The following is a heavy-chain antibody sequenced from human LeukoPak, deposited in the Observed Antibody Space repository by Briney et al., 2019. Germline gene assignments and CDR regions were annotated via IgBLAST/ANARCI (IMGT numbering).Heavy chain of an antibody. D-gene: IGHD3-10*01. Sequence: GASVKVSCKASGYTFTGYYTHWVRQAPGQGLEWMGWINPNSGGTNYAQKFQGRVTMTRDTSISTAYMELSRLRSDDTAVYYCARVNRVLLWFGENYYMDVWGKGTTVTISS. CDR2: INPNSGGT. CDR1: GYTFTGYY. CDR3: ARVNRVLLWFGENYYMDV. J-gene: IGHJ6*03. V-gene: IGHV1-2*02.